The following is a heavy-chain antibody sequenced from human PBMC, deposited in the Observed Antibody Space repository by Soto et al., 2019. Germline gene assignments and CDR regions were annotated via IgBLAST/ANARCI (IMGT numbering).Heavy chain of an antibody. J-gene: IGHJ4*02. CDR3: ARIRSSYLDY. V-gene: IGHV4-4*02. CDR1: GGSISSPAW. D-gene: IGHD2-2*01. Sequence: SETLSLTCAVSGGSISSPAWWSWVRQPPGKGLEWIGEIYHSGSTNYNPSLKSRVTLSVDESKNQFSLKLSSVTAADTAVYYCARIRSSYLDYWGQGTLVTVSS. CDR2: IYHSGST.